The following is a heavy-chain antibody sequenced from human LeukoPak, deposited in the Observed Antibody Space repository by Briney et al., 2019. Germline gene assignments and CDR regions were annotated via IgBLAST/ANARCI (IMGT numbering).Heavy chain of an antibody. CDR3: ATLLATPWIPFDY. V-gene: IGHV4-61*02. CDR1: GGSISSGSYY. Sequence: SETLSLTCTVSGGSISSGSYYWSWIRQPAGKGLEWIGRIYTSGSTNYNPSLKSRVTISVDTSKNQFSLKLSSVTAADTAVYYCATLLATPWIPFDYWGQGTLVTVSS. J-gene: IGHJ4*02. D-gene: IGHD2-15*01. CDR2: IYTSGST.